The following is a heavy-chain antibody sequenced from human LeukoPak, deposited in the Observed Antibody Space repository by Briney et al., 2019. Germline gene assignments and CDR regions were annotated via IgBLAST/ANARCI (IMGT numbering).Heavy chain of an antibody. D-gene: IGHD1/OR15-1a*01. CDR2: INPSGGST. V-gene: IGHV1-46*01. J-gene: IGHJ3*02. CDR1: GYTFTSYY. Sequence: ASVKVSCKASGYTFTSYYMHCVRQAPGQGLEWMGVINPSGGSTSYAQKFQGRVTMTRDTSTSTVYMDLSSLRSEDTAVYYCARVGRHWNKPRGAFDIWGQGTMVTVSS. CDR3: ARVGRHWNKPRGAFDI.